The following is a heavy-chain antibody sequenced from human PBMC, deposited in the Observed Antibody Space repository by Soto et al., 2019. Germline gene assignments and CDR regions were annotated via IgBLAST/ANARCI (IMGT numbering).Heavy chain of an antibody. D-gene: IGHD3-10*01. Sequence: QVQLVQSGAEVRKPGSSVKVSCKASGGSLKGYGIGWVRQAPGQGLEWMGGVSPLFGAANYAQKFQARVTIIADASTSTVNMELSSLTSEYTALYYCARVLYYASGSYSPSAMDVWGQGTPVTVSS. CDR3: ARVLYYASGSYSPSAMDV. V-gene: IGHV1-69*01. CDR2: VSPLFGAA. J-gene: IGHJ6*02. CDR1: GGSLKGYG.